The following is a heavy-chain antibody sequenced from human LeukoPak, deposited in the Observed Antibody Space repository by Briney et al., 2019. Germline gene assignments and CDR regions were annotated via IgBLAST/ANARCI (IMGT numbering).Heavy chain of an antibody. CDR2: ISSSGSTI. CDR1: GFTFSSYE. J-gene: IGHJ6*04. V-gene: IGHV3-48*03. D-gene: IGHD5-12*01. CDR3: ARDSKLDIVATSTYYYYSMDV. Sequence: GGSLRLSCAASGFTFSSYEMNWVRQAPGKGLEWVSYISSSGSTIYYADSVKGRFTISRDNAKNSLYLQMNSLRAEDTAVYYCARDSKLDIVATSTYYYYSMDVWGKGTTVTVSS.